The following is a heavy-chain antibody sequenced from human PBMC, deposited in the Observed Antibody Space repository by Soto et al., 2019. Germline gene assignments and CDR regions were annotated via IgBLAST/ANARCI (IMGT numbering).Heavy chain of an antibody. V-gene: IGHV3-7*01. CDR2: INPDGSAK. CDR3: SRYLDF. Sequence: GGSLRLSCAASGFTFSTSWMDWVRQTPGKGLEWVANINPDGSAKNYVDSVKGRFTLSRDNAKNSLFLQMSSLTAEDSGLYFCSRYLDFWGRGTLVTVSS. J-gene: IGHJ4*02. CDR1: GFTFSTSW.